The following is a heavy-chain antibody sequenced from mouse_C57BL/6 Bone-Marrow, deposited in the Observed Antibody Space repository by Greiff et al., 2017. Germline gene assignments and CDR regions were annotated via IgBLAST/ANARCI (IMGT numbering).Heavy chain of an antibody. V-gene: IGHV1-50*01. D-gene: IGHD4-1*01. J-gene: IGHJ2*01. Sequence: VKLKQPGAELVKPGASVKLSCKASGYTFTSYWMQWVKQRPGQGLEWIGEIDPSDSYTNYNQKFKGKATLTVDTSSSTAYMQLSSLTSEDSAVYYCARANWDVDYWGQGTTLTVSS. CDR3: ARANWDVDY. CDR2: IDPSDSYT. CDR1: GYTFTSYW.